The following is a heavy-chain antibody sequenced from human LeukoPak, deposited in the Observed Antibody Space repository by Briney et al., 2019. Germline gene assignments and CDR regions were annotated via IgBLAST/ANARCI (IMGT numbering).Heavy chain of an antibody. CDR3: ARESEGTHHDSTAAFHY. V-gene: IGHV6-1*01. J-gene: IGHJ4*02. CDR2: TYYRSKWYN. D-gene: IGHD1-7*01. Sequence: SQTLSLTCAISGDSVSSNRAAWNWIRQSPSRGLEWLGRTYYRSKWYNDYAISVKSRITINPDTSKNQFSLKLSSVTAADTAVYYCARESEGTHHDSTAAFHYWGQGTLVTVSS. CDR1: GDSVSSNRAA.